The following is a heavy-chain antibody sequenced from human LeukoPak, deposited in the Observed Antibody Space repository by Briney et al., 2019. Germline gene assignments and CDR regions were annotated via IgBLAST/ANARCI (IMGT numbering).Heavy chain of an antibody. CDR2: ISGDGSVT. CDR1: GFTFNDYP. Sequence: GGSLRLSCAASGFTFNDYPMHWVRQAPGKGLEWVSLISGDGSVTYYADSVKGRFTISRDNGKNSLYLQMHSLRLEDTAFYYCATGSQPGTTFDYWGQGTLVTASS. CDR3: ATGSQPGTTFDY. J-gene: IGHJ4*02. V-gene: IGHV3-43*02. D-gene: IGHD1-14*01.